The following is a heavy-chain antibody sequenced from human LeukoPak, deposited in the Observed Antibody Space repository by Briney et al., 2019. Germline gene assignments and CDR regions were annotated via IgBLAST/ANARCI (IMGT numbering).Heavy chain of an antibody. CDR1: GFTFSSYG. Sequence: PGGSLRLSCAASGFTFSSYGMHWVRQAPGKGLEWVAFIRSDGSKTFYADSVKGRFTISRDNAKNTVYLQMTGLRVEDTAVFYCAKAFDILSGFDHWGQGNLVTVSS. CDR2: IRSDGSKT. V-gene: IGHV3-30*02. D-gene: IGHD3-9*01. CDR3: AKAFDILSGFDH. J-gene: IGHJ4*02.